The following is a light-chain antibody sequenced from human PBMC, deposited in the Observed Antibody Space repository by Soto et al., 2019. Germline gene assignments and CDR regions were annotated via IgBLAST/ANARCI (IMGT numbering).Light chain of an antibody. V-gene: IGKV3-20*01. J-gene: IGKJ1*01. Sequence: IVLTQSPVTLSLSPGERATLSCRASQSVSNNYLAWYQQKPGPAHRLLIYGASNRATGIPDRFSGSGSGTDFTLTISRLEPDDLAVYYCQQYGSPGTFGQGTKVDIK. CDR3: QQYGSPGT. CDR2: GAS. CDR1: QSVSNNY.